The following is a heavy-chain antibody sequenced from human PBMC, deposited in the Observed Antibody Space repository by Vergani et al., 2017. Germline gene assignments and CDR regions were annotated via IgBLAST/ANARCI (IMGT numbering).Heavy chain of an antibody. CDR3: AREGIMQSSLFRYYFDY. Sequence: QVQLVQSGAEVKKPGASVKVSCKASGYTFTGYYMHWVRQDPGQGLEWMGWINPNSGGTNYAKKFQGRVTMTRDTSISTAYMELSRLRSDDTAVYYCAREGIMQSSLFRYYFDYGGQGTLVTVSS. CDR1: GYTFTGYY. V-gene: IGHV1-2*02. CDR2: INPNSGGT. J-gene: IGHJ4*02. D-gene: IGHD3-16*01.